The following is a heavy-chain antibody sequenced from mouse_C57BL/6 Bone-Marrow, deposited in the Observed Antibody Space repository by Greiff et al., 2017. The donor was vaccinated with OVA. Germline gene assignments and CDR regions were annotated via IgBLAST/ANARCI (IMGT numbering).Heavy chain of an antibody. D-gene: IGHD2-10*02. CDR3: ARKGSIYFGY. J-gene: IGHJ2*01. CDR1: GYTFTSYT. CDR2: INPSSGYT. Sequence: VQLQQSGAELARPGASVKMSCKASGYTFTSYTMHWVKQRPGQGLEWIGYINPSSGYTTYNQKFKDKATLTADKSSSTAYMQLSSLTSEDSGVYYCARKGSIYFGYWGQGTTLTVSS. V-gene: IGHV1-4*01.